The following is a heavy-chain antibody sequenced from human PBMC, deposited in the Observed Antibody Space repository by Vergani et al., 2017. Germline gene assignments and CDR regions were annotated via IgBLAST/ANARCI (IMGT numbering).Heavy chain of an antibody. J-gene: IGHJ4*02. CDR1: GFSFSSYG. CDR2: IRISDDYT. CDR3: ATELGYCCGGSCDRLY. D-gene: IGHD2-15*01. Sequence: EGQLMESGGGLVQPGGSLRLSCVASGFSFSSYGMNWVRQAPGKGLEWVSGIRISDDYTFYADSVKGRFTISRDDSKNTLSLQMTALRAEDTAVYYCATELGYCCGGSCDRLYWGQGTLVTVTP. V-gene: IGHV3-23*01.